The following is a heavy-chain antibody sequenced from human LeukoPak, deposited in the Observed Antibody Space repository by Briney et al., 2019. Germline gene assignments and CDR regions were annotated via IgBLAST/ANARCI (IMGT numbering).Heavy chain of an antibody. Sequence: ASVKVSCKASGYTFTGYYMHWVRQAPGQGLEWMGWINPNSGGTNYAPQFQGRVTMTRDTSISTGYMELSRLRSADTSVYYCAGGGPRGGCSGGSCYLYYFDHGARGTLVSV. J-gene: IGHJ4*02. CDR3: AGGGPRGGCSGGSCYLYYFDH. D-gene: IGHD2-15*01. CDR1: GYTFTGYY. CDR2: INPNSGGT. V-gene: IGHV1-2*02.